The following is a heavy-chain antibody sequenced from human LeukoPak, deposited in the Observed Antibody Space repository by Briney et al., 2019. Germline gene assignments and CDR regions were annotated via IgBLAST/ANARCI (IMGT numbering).Heavy chain of an antibody. CDR1: GYTFTSYY. J-gene: IGHJ3*02. CDR2: INPSGGST. D-gene: IGHD5-18*01. V-gene: IGHV1-46*01. Sequence: ASVKVSCKASGYTFTSYYMHWVRQAPGQGLEWMGIINPSGGSTSYAQKFQGRVTMTRDTSTSTAYMELSSLRSEDTAVYYCAKEGGGYGNLDAFDIWGQGTMVTVSS. CDR3: AKEGGGYGNLDAFDI.